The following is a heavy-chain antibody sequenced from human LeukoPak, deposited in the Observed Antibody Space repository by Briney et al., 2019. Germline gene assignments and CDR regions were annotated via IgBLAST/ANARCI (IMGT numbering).Heavy chain of an antibody. CDR1: GFTFSRYA. D-gene: IGHD6-13*01. CDR2: ISYDGSNK. Sequence: GGALRLSRASSGFTFSRYAMHGVRQAPARGLEWVAVISYDGSNKYYADSVKGRFTSSRDNSKNTLYLQMNSLRAEDTAVYYCARVKRGAAGNFVGFWGQGTLVTVSS. CDR3: ARVKRGAAGNFVGF. J-gene: IGHJ4*02. V-gene: IGHV3-30-3*01.